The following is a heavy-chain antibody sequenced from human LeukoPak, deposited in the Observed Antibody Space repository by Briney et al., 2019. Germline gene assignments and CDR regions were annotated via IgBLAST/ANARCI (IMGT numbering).Heavy chain of an antibody. J-gene: IGHJ5*02. D-gene: IGHD5-24*01. CDR3: ARLEETNWFDP. V-gene: IGHV5-51*01. CDR1: GYSFTNYW. Sequence: GKSLKISCKGSGYSFTNYWIGWVRQVPGKGLEWMGIIYPGDSDTRYSPSFQGQVTISADKSISTAYLQWSSLKASDTAMYYCARLEETNWFDPWGQGTLVTVSS. CDR2: IYPGDSDT.